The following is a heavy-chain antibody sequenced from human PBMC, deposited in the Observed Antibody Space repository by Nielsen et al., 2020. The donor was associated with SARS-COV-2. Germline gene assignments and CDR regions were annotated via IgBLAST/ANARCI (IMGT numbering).Heavy chain of an antibody. D-gene: IGHD3-16*01. CDR2: ISYSGST. V-gene: IGHV4-30-4*01. Sequence: SETLSLTCTVSGGSISSGDYYWTWIRQPPGKGLDYIGYISYSGSTYYNPSLKSRVTISGGTSKNQFSLKLNSVTAADTAVYYCVRGGSYYDYWGQGSLVTVSS. CDR1: GGSISSGDYY. CDR3: VRGGSYYDY. J-gene: IGHJ4*02.